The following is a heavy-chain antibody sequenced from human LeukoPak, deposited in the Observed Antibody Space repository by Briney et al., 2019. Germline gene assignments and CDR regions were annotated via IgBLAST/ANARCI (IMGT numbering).Heavy chain of an antibody. CDR2: IWYDASNK. V-gene: IGHV3-33*01. CDR3: ARDAGACEVGVPLDF. D-gene: IGHD1-26*01. Sequence: PGGSLRLSCAASGFTFSSSDMHWVRQAPGKGLEWVAVIWYDASNKYYADTVKGRFTISRDNSKNTLYLQMNSLRAEDTAVYYCARDAGACEVGVPLDFWGQGTLVTVSS. CDR1: GFTFSSSD. J-gene: IGHJ4*02.